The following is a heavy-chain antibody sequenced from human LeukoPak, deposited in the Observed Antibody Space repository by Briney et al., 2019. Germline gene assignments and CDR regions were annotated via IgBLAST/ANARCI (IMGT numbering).Heavy chain of an antibody. CDR1: DGSVSSGTYY. V-gene: IGHV4-39*01. J-gene: IGHJ4*02. Sequence: SETLSLTCTISDGSVSSGTYYWGWIRQSPGKGLEWIGSIHYSGSSYYNPSLKSRAAIFVDTSRDQVSMDLSYVTAADTALYYCVRHISANTGYFDYWGQGTLVTVSS. CDR3: VRHISANTGYFDY. CDR2: IHYSGSS.